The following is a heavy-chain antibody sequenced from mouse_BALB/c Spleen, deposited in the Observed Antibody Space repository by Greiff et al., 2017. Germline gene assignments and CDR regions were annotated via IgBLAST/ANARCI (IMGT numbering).Heavy chain of an antibody. CDR1: GYTFTSYW. CDR2: INPSNGRT. Sequence: VQLQQPGAELVKPGASVKLSCKASGYTFTSYWMHWVKQRPGQGLEWIGEINPSNGRTNYNEKFKSKATLTVDKSSSTAYMQLSSLTSEDSAVYYCARSGTTAWYFDVWGAGTTVTVSS. J-gene: IGHJ1*01. V-gene: IGHV1S81*02. CDR3: ARSGTTAWYFDV. D-gene: IGHD1-2*01.